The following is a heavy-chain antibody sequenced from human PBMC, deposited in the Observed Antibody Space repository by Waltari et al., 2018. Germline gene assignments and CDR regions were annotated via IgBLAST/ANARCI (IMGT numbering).Heavy chain of an antibody. V-gene: IGHV4-34*01. CDR2: INHSGST. CDR1: GGSFRGYY. CDR3: ARRRITIFGVVRGFDH. D-gene: IGHD3-3*01. Sequence: QVQLQQWGAGLLKPSETLSLTCAVYGGSFRGYYWSWIRQPPGKGLEWIGEINHSGSTNYNPSLKSRVTISVDTSKNQFSLKLSSVTAADTAVYYCARRRITIFGVVRGFDHWGQGTLVTVSS. J-gene: IGHJ4*02.